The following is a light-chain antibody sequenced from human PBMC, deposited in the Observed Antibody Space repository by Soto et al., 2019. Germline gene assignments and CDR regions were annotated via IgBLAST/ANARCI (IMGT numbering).Light chain of an antibody. V-gene: IGLV2-14*01. Sequence: QSALTQPASVSGSPGQSITISCTGTGNDVGGYNYVSWYQQHPGDVPKLIILEVSYRPSGVSKLFSGSKSANTASLNISRLQADDEADYCCRSYKSEMAVVFGGGTQLTVL. CDR2: EVS. CDR1: GNDVGGYNY. J-gene: IGLJ2*01. CDR3: RSYKSEMAVV.